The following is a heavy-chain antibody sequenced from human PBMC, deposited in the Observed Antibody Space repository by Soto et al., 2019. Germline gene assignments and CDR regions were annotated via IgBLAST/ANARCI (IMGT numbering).Heavy chain of an antibody. V-gene: IGHV4-59*01. D-gene: IGHD1-1*01. CDR1: GTSISSYY. CDR3: VRGVGTTMAHYFDH. J-gene: IGHJ4*02. CDR2: IHYSGTT. Sequence: SETLSLTCTVSGTSISSYYWSWIRQPPGKGLEWIANIHYSGTTNYNPSLASRVTLSVDTSKNQFSLKMTSVTAADRAVYYCVRGVGTTMAHYFDHWGQGTLVTVSS.